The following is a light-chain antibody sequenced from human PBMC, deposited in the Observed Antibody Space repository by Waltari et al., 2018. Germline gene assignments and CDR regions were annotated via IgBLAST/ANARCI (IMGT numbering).Light chain of an antibody. J-gene: IGLJ3*02. CDR2: VVT. Sequence: QSVLTQPRSVSGSPGQSVTISCTGTGSDVGDYNYVSWYQQHPGKAPKLVIYVVTKRPSGVPDRFSGSKSGNSASLTVSGLQAEDEADYYCCSYEGTWVFGGGTKLTVL. CDR3: CSYEGTWV. V-gene: IGLV2-11*01. CDR1: GSDVGDYNY.